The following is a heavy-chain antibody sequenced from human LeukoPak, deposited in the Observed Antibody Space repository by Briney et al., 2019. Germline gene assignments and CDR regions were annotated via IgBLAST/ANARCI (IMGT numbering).Heavy chain of an antibody. CDR2: IYHSGST. CDR1: GGSISSSNW. D-gene: IGHD1-26*01. CDR3: ARELYSGSYYDAFDI. Sequence: PSETLSLTCAVSGGSISSSNWWSWVRQPPGKGLEWIGEIYHSGSTNYNPSLKSRVTISVDTSKNQFSLKLSSVTAADTAVYYCARELYSGSYYDAFDIWGQGTMVTVSS. V-gene: IGHV4-4*02. J-gene: IGHJ3*02.